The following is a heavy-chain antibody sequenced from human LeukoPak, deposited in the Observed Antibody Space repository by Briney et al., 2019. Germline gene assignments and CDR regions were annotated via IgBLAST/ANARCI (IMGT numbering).Heavy chain of an antibody. V-gene: IGHV4-34*01. CDR2: INHSGST. Sequence: PSETLSLTCAVYGGSFSGYYWSWIRQPPGKGLKWIGEINHSGSTNYNPSLKSRVTISVDTSKNQFSLKLSSVTAADTAVYYCARDRSSSPAGGIDPWGQGTLVTVSS. J-gene: IGHJ5*02. CDR3: ARDRSSSPAGGIDP. D-gene: IGHD6-6*01. CDR1: GGSFSGYY.